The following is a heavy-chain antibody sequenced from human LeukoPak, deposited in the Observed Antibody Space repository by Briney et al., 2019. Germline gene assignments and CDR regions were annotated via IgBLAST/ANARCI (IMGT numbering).Heavy chain of an antibody. J-gene: IGHJ4*02. CDR3: ARNIEVAGYYFDY. V-gene: IGHV7-4-1*02. CDR2: INTNTGNP. D-gene: IGHD6-19*01. Sequence: GASVKVSCKASGYTFTSYAMNWVRQAPGQGLEWMGWINTNTGNPTYAQGFTGRFVFSLDTSVSAAYPQISSLKAEDTAVYYCARNIEVAGYYFDYWGQGTLVTVSS. CDR1: GYTFTSYA.